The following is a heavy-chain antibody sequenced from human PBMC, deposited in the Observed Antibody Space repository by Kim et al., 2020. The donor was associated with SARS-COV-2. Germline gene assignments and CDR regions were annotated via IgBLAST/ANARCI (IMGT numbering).Heavy chain of an antibody. D-gene: IGHD4-17*01. J-gene: IGHJ4*02. Sequence: YNPSLKSRVTISVDTSKNQFSLKLSSVTAADTAVYYCASLSLRRYGDYVYWGQGTLVTVSS. V-gene: IGHV4-31*02. CDR3: ASLSLRRYGDYVY.